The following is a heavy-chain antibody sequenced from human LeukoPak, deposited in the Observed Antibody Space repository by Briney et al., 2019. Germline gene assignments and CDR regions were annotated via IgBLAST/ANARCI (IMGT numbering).Heavy chain of an antibody. D-gene: IGHD1-26*01. CDR2: IIPILGIA. Sequence: ASVKVSCKASGYTFTSYGISWVRQAPGQGLEWMGRIIPILGIANYAQKFQGRVTITADESTSTAYMELSSLRSEDTAVYYCARDPYSGSAAWGQGTLVTVSS. CDR1: GYTFTSYG. V-gene: IGHV1-69*04. J-gene: IGHJ4*02. CDR3: ARDPYSGSAA.